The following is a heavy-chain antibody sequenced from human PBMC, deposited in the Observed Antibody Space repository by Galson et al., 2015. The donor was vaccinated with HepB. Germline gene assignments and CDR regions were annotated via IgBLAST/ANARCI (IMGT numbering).Heavy chain of an antibody. CDR2: ISYDGGKE. CDR1: GFRFRSDG. V-gene: IGHV3-30*18. Sequence: LRLSCAASGFRFRSDGMHWVRQAPGKGLEWVAGISYDGGKEHYADSVKGRFTISRDNSKDTLYLLMNSLRAEDTAVYFCSKGGRSYLSDDVFYPGFDDWGQGTLVPVSS. CDR3: SKGGRSYLSDDVFYPGFDD. D-gene: IGHD3-10*01. J-gene: IGHJ4*02.